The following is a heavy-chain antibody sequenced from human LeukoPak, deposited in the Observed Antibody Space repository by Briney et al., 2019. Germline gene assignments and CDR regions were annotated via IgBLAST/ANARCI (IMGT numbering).Heavy chain of an antibody. J-gene: IGHJ6*02. CDR2: IWYDGSNK. Sequence: AGGSLRLSCAASGFTFSSYGMHWVRQAPGKGLEWVAVIWYDGSNKYYADSVKGRFTISRDNSKNTLYLQMNSLRAEDTAVYYCAREEPVQELYSSSWYGGMDVWGQGTTVTVSS. V-gene: IGHV3-33*01. CDR3: AREEPVQELYSSSWYGGMDV. D-gene: IGHD6-13*01. CDR1: GFTFSSYG.